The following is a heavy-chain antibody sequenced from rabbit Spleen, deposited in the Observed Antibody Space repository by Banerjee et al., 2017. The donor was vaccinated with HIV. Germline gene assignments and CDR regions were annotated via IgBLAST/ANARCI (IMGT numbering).Heavy chain of an antibody. D-gene: IGHD1-1*01. CDR2: IDTGFAGTT. Sequence: QQRLVESGGGLVKPGASLTLTCTASGFSFSSSYWMCWVRQAPGKGLEWIACIDTGFAGTTYYASWAKGRVTISKTSSPTVTLQMTSLTAADTATYFCARDLIGAIGWNFGLWGPGTLVTVS. CDR3: ARDLIGAIGWNFGL. J-gene: IGHJ4*01. CDR1: GFSFSSSYW. V-gene: IGHV1S45*01.